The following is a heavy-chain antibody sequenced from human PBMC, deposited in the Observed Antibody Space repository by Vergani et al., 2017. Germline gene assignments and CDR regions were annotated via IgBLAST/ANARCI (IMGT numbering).Heavy chain of an antibody. CDR2: ISGSGGST. CDR3: AKAGVDYYYSTGY. CDR1: GFTFSSYA. Sequence: EVQLLESGGGLVQPGGSLRLSCAASGFTFSSYAMSWVRQAPGKGLEWVSAISGSGGSTYYADSVKGRFTISRDNSKNTLYLQMNSRRAEDTAVYYCAKAGVDYYYSTGYWGQGTLVTVSS. D-gene: IGHD3-22*01. V-gene: IGHV3-23*01. J-gene: IGHJ4*02.